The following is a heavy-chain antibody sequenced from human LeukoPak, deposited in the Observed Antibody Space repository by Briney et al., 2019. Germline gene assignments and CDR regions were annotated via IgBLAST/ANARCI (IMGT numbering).Heavy chain of an antibody. CDR3: AYGGDAYKTGY. Sequence: PSETLSLTCTVSGASITDYYWSWVRQPPAKGLEWIGYIYYSGSPNYNPSLKRRVTFSLDTSQNQFSLKLTSVIAADTAVYYCAYGGDAYKTGYWGQGTLVTVSS. J-gene: IGHJ4*02. CDR2: IYYSGSP. D-gene: IGHD5-24*01. CDR1: GASITDYY. V-gene: IGHV4-59*01.